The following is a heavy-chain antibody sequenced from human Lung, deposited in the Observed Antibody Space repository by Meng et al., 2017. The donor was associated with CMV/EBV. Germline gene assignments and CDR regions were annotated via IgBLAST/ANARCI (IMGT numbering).Heavy chain of an antibody. CDR2: MNPESGNT. CDR1: GYTFTSYD. D-gene: IGHD2-2*01. Sequence: ASXXVSXKASGYTFTSYDISWVRQATGQGLEWMGWMNPESGNTGYARKFRGRVTFTRSTSITTAYMELTSLRSEDTAVYYCARATRNQLLSDNWGQGTLVTGSS. V-gene: IGHV1-8*01. J-gene: IGHJ4*02. CDR3: ARATRNQLLSDN.